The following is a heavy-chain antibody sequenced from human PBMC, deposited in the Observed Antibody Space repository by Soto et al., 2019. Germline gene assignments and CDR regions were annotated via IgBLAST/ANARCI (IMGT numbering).Heavy chain of an antibody. Sequence: QVQLLESGGGVVQPGRSLKLSCTTSGFTFSLYGMHWVRQAPGKGLEWLAFISFDGKNRYYADSVKGRFTISRDNPKPTLFLQMSNVRAYDTAVYFCAKGAHAAAVLDHWGQAALFTVAS. V-gene: IGHV3-30*18. CDR3: AKGAHAAAVLDH. J-gene: IGHJ4*02. D-gene: IGHD6-25*01. CDR1: GFTFSLYG. CDR2: ISFDGKNR.